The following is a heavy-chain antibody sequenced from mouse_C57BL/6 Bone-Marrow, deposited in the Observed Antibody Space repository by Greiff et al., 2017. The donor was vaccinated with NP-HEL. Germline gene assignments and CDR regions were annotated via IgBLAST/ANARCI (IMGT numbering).Heavy chain of an antibody. CDR1: GYTFTDYY. V-gene: IGHV1-26*01. D-gene: IGHD2-1*01. Sequence: EVQLQQSGPELVKPGASVKISCKASGYTFTDYYMNWVKQSHGKSLEWIGDINPNNGGTSYNQKFKGKATLTVDKSSSTAYMELRSLTSEDSAVYYCARGRDGNWYFDVWGTGTTVTVSS. CDR2: INPNNGGT. CDR3: ARGRDGNWYFDV. J-gene: IGHJ1*03.